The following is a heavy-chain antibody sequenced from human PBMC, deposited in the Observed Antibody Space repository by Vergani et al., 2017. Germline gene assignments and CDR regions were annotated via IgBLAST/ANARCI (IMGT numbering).Heavy chain of an antibody. D-gene: IGHD7-27*01. CDR3: TTLSPNWAHW. CDR2: IKSQIDGGTT. CDR1: GFSFSNAW. V-gene: IGHV3-15*01. J-gene: IGHJ4*01. Sequence: EVQLVESGGGLVKPWGSLRLSCAASGFSFSNAWMNWVRQGPGKGLEWVGRIKSQIDGGTTDYAAPVKGRFTISRDESTNMLYLHMNSLKTEDTAVYYCTTLSPNWAHWWGHGTLVNVSS.